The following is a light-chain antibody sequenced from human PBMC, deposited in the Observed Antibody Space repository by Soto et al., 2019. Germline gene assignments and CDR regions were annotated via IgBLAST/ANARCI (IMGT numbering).Light chain of an antibody. CDR1: NSDVGGYNY. CDR3: SSYAGNNNLV. CDR2: GVS. Sequence: QSALTQPRSVSGSPGQSVTISCTGTNSDVGGYNYVSWYQQYPGKAPKLMISGVSERPSGVPDRFSGSKSGNTASLTISGLQAEDEADYYCSSYAGNNNLVFGGGTKLTVL. J-gene: IGLJ2*01. V-gene: IGLV2-11*01.